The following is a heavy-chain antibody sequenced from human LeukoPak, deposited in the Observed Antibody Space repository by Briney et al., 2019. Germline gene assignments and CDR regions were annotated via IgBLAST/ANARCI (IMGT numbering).Heavy chain of an antibody. CDR2: INHSGST. CDR1: GGSFSGYY. V-gene: IGHV4-34*01. J-gene: IGHJ4*02. D-gene: IGHD2-15*01. Sequence: SETLSLTCAVYGGSFSGYYWSWIRQPPGKGLEWIGEINHSGSTNYNPSLKSRVTISVDTSKNQFSLKLSSVTAADTAVYYCAGGPYCSGGSCSDYWGQGTLVTVSS. CDR3: AGGPYCSGGSCSDY.